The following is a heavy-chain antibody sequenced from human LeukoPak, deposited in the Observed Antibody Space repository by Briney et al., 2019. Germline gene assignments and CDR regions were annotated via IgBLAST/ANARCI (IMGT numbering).Heavy chain of an antibody. J-gene: IGHJ4*02. D-gene: IGHD4/OR15-4a*01. CDR2: IKSKVDGETT. V-gene: IGHV3-15*01. Sequence: GGSLRLSCAASRFTFSNAWMNWVRQAPRKGLEWVGCIKSKVDGETTDYAAPVKGRFTISRDDSNNMVYLQMNSLKIEDTAVYYCAIDEPNYAPYDFDYWGQGTLVTVSS. CDR3: AIDEPNYAPYDFDY. CDR1: RFTFSNAW.